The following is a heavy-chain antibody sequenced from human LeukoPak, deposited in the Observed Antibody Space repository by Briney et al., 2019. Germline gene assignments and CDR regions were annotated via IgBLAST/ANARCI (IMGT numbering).Heavy chain of an antibody. D-gene: IGHD3-22*01. CDR1: GYTFTSYG. CDR2: ISAYNGNT. CDR3: ARDRGYYYDSSGYSP. Sequence: ASVKVSCKASGYTFTSYGISWVRQAPGQGLEWMGWISAYNGNTNYGQKLQGRVTMTTDTSTSTAYMELRSLRSDDTAVYYCARDRGYYYDSSGYSPWGQGTLVTVSS. J-gene: IGHJ4*02. V-gene: IGHV1-18*01.